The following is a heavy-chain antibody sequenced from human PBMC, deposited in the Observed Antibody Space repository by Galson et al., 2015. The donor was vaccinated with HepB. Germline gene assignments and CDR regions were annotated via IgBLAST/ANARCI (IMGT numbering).Heavy chain of an antibody. J-gene: IGHJ3*02. D-gene: IGHD6-13*01. CDR2: ISYDGSNK. CDR3: AREISAYSSSWYGVSEPPGEAFDI. V-gene: IGHV3-30-3*01. CDR1: GFTFSSYD. Sequence: SLRLSCAASGFTFSSYDMNWVRQAPGKGLEWVAVISYDGSNKYYADSVKGRFTISRDNSKNTLYLQMNSLRAEDTAVFYCAREISAYSSSWYGVSEPPGEAFDIWGQGTMVTVSS.